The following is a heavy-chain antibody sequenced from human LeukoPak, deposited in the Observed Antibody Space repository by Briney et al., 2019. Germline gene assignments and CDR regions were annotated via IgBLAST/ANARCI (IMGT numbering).Heavy chain of an antibody. CDR3: ARVPGYSGYFYGMDI. Sequence: GGSLRLSCAASGFTFSGYEMNWVLQAPGKGLEWVSYISGSGDTIDHADSVKGRFTVSRDNAKNSLYLQMNSLRAEDTAVYYCARVPGYSGYFYGMDIWGQGTTVTVSS. D-gene: IGHD5-12*01. CDR1: GFTFSGYE. J-gene: IGHJ6*02. V-gene: IGHV3-48*03. CDR2: ISGSGDTI.